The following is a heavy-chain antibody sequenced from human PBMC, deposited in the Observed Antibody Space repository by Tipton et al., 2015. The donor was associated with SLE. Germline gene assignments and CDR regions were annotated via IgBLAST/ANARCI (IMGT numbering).Heavy chain of an antibody. CDR1: GGSFSDYY. CDR2: INHSGST. Sequence: LSLTCAVYGGSFSDYYWSWIRQPPGKGLEWIGEINHSGSTNYNPSLKSRVTMSVDTSKNQFSLKLTSVTAADTAVYYCARGYSGYFYGYGAFTIWGQGTMVTVSS. V-gene: IGHV4-34*01. J-gene: IGHJ3*02. D-gene: IGHD3-9*01. CDR3: ARGYSGYFYGYGAFTI.